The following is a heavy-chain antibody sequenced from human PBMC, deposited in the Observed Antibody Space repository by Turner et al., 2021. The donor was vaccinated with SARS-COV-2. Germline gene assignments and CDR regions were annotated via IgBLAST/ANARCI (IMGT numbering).Heavy chain of an antibody. CDR3: ATSITFGETRTFDI. CDR2: ISTYTGNT. V-gene: IGHV1-18*01. D-gene: IGHD3-16*01. Sequence: VPLVQSGAAVMKPGASVMVSCKASGYSFTNYGISRVRQAPGHGLEWMGWISTYTGNTHYAQKLQGSVTMTTDTSTNTAYMELRSLRSDDTAVYYCATSITFGETRTFDIWGQGTMVTVSS. J-gene: IGHJ3*02. CDR1: GYSFTNYG.